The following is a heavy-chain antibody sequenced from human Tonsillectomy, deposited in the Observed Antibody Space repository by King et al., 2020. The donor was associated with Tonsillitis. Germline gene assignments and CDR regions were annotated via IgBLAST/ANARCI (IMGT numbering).Heavy chain of an antibody. CDR1: GGSIRGGSFY. V-gene: IGHV4-61*02. CDR3: ARARYSNFAANSYYVDV. D-gene: IGHD4-11*01. Sequence: QLQESGPGLVKPSQTLSLSCTVSGGSIRGGSFYWTWIRQPAGKGLECIGRMHTSGTTNYSPPLRRRVTMSIDTSKIQFSLNLTSVTAADTAVYYCARARYSNFAANSYYVDVWGKGTTVTVSS. J-gene: IGHJ6*03. CDR2: MHTSGTT.